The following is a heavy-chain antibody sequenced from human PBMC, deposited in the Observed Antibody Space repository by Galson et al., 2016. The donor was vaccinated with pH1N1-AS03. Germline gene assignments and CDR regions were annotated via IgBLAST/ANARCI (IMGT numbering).Heavy chain of an antibody. Sequence: SETLSLTCRVSDVPLTQHYWSWLRQSPGRGLEWIGYSTPYDITQYNASLRSRVLISLDKAKREFSLELTSLTAADTAVYYCARQISQAAPDWYFDLWGRCPTSCAKAKRRFSLYLPYRPAAATAVYYCARQISQAAPDWYFDLWGRGTLVAVSS. D-gene: IGHD3-9*01. J-gene: IGHJ2*01. V-gene: IGHV4-4*09. CDR3: ARQISQAAPDWYFDLWGRCPTSCAKAKRRFSLYLPYRPAAATAVYYCARQISQAAPDWYFDL. CDR1: DVPLTQHY. CDR2: STPYDIT.